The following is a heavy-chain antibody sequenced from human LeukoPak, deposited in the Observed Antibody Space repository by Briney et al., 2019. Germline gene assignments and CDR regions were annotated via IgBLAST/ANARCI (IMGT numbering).Heavy chain of an antibody. Sequence: TSGESLKISCKGSGYSFTSYWIGWVRQMPGKGLEWMGFIYPGDSDTRYSPSFQGQVTISADKSISTAYLQWSSLKASDTAMYYCARLPGSSSWLGWFDPWGQGTLVTVSS. J-gene: IGHJ5*02. D-gene: IGHD6-13*01. CDR2: IYPGDSDT. V-gene: IGHV5-51*03. CDR1: GYSFTSYW. CDR3: ARLPGSSSWLGWFDP.